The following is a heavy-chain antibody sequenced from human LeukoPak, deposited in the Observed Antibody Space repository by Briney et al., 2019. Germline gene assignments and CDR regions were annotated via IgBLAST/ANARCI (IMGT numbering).Heavy chain of an antibody. V-gene: IGHV1-69*01. CDR1: GGTFSSYA. CDR2: IIPIFGTA. Sequence: SVKVSCKASGGTFSSYAMSWVRQAPGQGLEWKGGIIPIFGTANYAQKFQGRVTITADESTSTAYMELSSLRSEDTAVYYCARDRVTTGESFDYWGQGTLVTVSS. CDR3: ARDRVTTGESFDY. D-gene: IGHD4-11*01. J-gene: IGHJ4*02.